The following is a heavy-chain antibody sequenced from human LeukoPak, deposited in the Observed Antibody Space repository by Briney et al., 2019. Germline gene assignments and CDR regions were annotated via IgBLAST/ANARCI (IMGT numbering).Heavy chain of an antibody. Sequence: GGSLRLSCAATGLSVSSNFMSWVRQAPGKGLEWVSVIYGGGSTYYADSVKGRFTISRDTPKNTLYLQMNSLRVEDTAVYYCAIQLGYSSGWYFDDYWGQGTLVTVSS. CDR3: AIQLGYSSGWYFDDY. D-gene: IGHD6-19*01. J-gene: IGHJ4*02. V-gene: IGHV3-53*01. CDR1: GLSVSSNF. CDR2: IYGGGST.